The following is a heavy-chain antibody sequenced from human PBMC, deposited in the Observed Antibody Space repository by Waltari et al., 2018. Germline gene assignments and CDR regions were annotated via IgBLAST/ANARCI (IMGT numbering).Heavy chain of an antibody. J-gene: IGHJ4*02. D-gene: IGHD1-26*01. CDR1: GGSISSNY. CDR3: ARRVGSYPYFDY. CDR2: IYGISSST. V-gene: IGHV4-59*12. Sequence: QLQLQESGPGLVKPPETLSLTCAVSGGSISSNYWSWIRQTPGKGLEWIGYIYGISSSTNYNPSLKSRVTLSVDTSKNQFSLKLISVTAADTAVYYCARRVGSYPYFDYWGQGVLVTVSS.